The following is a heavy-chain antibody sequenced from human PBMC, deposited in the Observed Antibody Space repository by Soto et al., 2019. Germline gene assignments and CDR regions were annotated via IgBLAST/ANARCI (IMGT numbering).Heavy chain of an antibody. CDR1: GFTFSSYA. Sequence: EVQLLESGGGLVQPGGSLRLSCAASGFTFSSYAMSWVRQAPGKGLEWVSAISGSGGSTYYADSVKGRFTISRDNSKNTLYLQMNSLRAEDTAVYYCAQGRELLWFGELFLNWFDPWGQGTLVTVSS. D-gene: IGHD3-10*01. CDR2: ISGSGGST. J-gene: IGHJ5*02. V-gene: IGHV3-23*01. CDR3: AQGRELLWFGELFLNWFDP.